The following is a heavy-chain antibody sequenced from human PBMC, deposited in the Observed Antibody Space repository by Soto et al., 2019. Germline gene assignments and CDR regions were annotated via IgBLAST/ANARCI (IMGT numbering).Heavy chain of an antibody. CDR1: GVPFSTYS. D-gene: IGHD2-21*01. J-gene: IGHJ3*02. Sequence: GGLLTLPCPLEGVPFSTYSMTWVRKAHGKGLEWVSYISSSSSVIYYADSVKGRIAVSRDNAKNSLYLQMHSLRAEDTAVYYCARYLIIPRAFDIWGQGNTVTVSS. V-gene: IGHV3-48*04. CDR3: ARYLIIPRAFDI. CDR2: ISSSSSVI.